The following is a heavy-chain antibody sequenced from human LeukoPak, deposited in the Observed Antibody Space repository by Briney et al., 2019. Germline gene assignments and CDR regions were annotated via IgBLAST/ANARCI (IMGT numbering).Heavy chain of an antibody. Sequence: GASVKVSCKASGYRFISNYIQWVRQAPGLGPERMGWMHPGNGNTRYPEKFQGRVTMTKDTSINTAYMDLSSLRSDDTAVYYCAREGSYCVGGDCYSFDFWGQGTLITVSS. CDR3: AREGSYCVGGDCYSFDF. D-gene: IGHD2-21*02. CDR1: GYRFISNY. V-gene: IGHV1-2*02. CDR2: MHPGNGNT. J-gene: IGHJ4*02.